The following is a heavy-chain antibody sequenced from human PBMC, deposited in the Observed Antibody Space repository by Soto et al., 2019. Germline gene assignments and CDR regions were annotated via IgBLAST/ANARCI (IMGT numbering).Heavy chain of an antibody. Sequence: PSETLSLTCAVSGDSISSRNWWSWVRQPPGKGLEWIGEIYHSGSTNYNPSLKSRVTISVDKSKNQFSLRLTSVTAADTAVYYCASTFGELFADAFDIWGQGTMVTVSS. V-gene: IGHV4-4*02. CDR3: ASTFGELFADAFDI. CDR2: IYHSGST. J-gene: IGHJ3*02. D-gene: IGHD3-10*01. CDR1: GDSISSRNW.